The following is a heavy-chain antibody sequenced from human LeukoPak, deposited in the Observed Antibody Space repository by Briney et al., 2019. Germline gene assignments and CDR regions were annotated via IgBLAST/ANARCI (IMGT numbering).Heavy chain of an antibody. CDR1: GYTFSDYY. Sequence: GGSLRLSCAASGYTFSDYYVSWIRQAPGKGLECVSTISGSGGGTYYADSVKGRFTISRDDSKNTLYLQMNSLRAEDTAVYYCAKDLGRYRNNYFDYWGQGTLVTVSS. CDR2: ISGSGGGT. D-gene: IGHD1-26*01. V-gene: IGHV3-23*01. J-gene: IGHJ4*02. CDR3: AKDLGRYRNNYFDY.